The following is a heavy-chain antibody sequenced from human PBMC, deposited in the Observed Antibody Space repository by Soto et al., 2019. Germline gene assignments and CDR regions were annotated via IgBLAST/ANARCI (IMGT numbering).Heavy chain of an antibody. D-gene: IGHD5-12*01. CDR1: GGSISSCY. CDR3: AGLYSIPPFFHX. V-gene: IGHV4-59*01. Sequence: SETLSLTFTVSGGSISSCYWSWVRQPPGKALEGILFVDYSGNTHYNPALKSLVTMSLGTSKNQFSLKLSSVTAADTAVYYCAGLYSIPPFFHXWGRVTLFTVSX. CDR2: VDYSGNT. J-gene: IGHJ4*02.